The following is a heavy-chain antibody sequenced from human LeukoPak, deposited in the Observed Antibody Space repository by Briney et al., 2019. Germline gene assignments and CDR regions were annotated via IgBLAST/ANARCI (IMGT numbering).Heavy chain of an antibody. D-gene: IGHD3-3*01. V-gene: IGHV4-39*01. CDR2: IYYSGST. J-gene: IGHJ6*03. CDR1: GGSISSSSYY. Sequence: SETLSPTCTVSGGSISSSSYYWGWIRQPPGKGLEWIGSIYYSGSTYYNPSLKSRVTISVDTSKNQFSLKLSSVTAADTAVYYCARHPNTYYDFWSGYYYYMDVWGKGTTVTVSS. CDR3: ARHPNTYYDFWSGYYYYMDV.